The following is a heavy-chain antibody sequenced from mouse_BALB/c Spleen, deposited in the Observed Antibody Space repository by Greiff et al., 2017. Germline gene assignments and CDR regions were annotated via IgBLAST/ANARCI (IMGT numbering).Heavy chain of an antibody. D-gene: IGHD2-2*01. Sequence: EVQLQESGPSLVKPSQTLSLTCSVTGDSITSGYWNWIRKLPGNKLEYMGYISYSGSTYYNPSLKSRISITRDTSKNQYYLQLNSVTTEDTATYYCARQYGYDGWFAYWGQGTLVTVSA. J-gene: IGHJ3*01. CDR1: GDSITSGY. CDR2: ISYSGST. V-gene: IGHV3-8*02. CDR3: ARQYGYDGWFAY.